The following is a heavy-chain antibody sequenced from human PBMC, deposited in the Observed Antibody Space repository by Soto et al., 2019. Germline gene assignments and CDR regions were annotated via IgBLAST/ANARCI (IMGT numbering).Heavy chain of an antibody. CDR1: GFSLSTSGVG. CDR3: AHRHYYYGSGTRTFDI. Sequence: SGPTLVNPKQILTLTCTFSGFSLSTSGVGVGWIRQPPRKALEWLAVFYWNDDRRFSPSLKNRLTITKDTSKKQVVLTMTNMDPVDTGTYYCAHRHYYYGSGTRTFDIWGQGTMVTVSS. V-gene: IGHV2-5*01. D-gene: IGHD3-10*01. CDR2: FYWNDDR. J-gene: IGHJ3*02.